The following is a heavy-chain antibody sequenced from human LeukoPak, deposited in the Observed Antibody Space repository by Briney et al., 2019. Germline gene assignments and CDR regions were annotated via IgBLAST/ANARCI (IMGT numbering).Heavy chain of an antibody. CDR2: INHSGST. CDR1: GGSFSGYY. J-gene: IGHJ4*02. CDR3: ARVTYDSSGDYPLDY. V-gene: IGHV4-34*01. D-gene: IGHD3-22*01. Sequence: SETLSLTCAVYGGSFSGYYWSWIRQPPGKGLEWIGEINHSGSTNYNPSLKSRVTISVDTSKNKFSLKLSSVTAADTAVYYCARVTYDSSGDYPLDYWGQGTLVTVSS.